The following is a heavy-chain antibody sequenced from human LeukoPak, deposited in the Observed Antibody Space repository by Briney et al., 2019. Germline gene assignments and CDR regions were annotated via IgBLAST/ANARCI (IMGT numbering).Heavy chain of an antibody. D-gene: IGHD5-24*01. CDR3: AXHGGEAWTISWFDP. CDR1: GGSISSSDYY. V-gene: IGHV4-39*01. Sequence: PSETLSLTCTVSGGSISSSDYYWGWIRQPPGKGQEWIGSIYYSGSAYYNPSLKSLVTLSVDTSKNQFSLNLSSVTAADTAVYYCAXHGGEAWTISWFDPWGQGTLVTVSS. CDR2: IYYSGSA. J-gene: IGHJ5*02.